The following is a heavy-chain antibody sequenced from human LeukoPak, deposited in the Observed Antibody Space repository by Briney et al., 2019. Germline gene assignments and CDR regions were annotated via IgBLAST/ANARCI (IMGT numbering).Heavy chain of an antibody. CDR2: IYYSGNT. J-gene: IGHJ5*02. V-gene: IGHV4-59*01. D-gene: IGHD6-6*01. Sequence: SETLSLTCTVSGGSMSSYYWSWIRQPPGKGLEWIGYIYYSGNTHYNPSLKSRVTISVDTSKNQFSLKLSSVTAADTAVYYCARDLGIAARLVWFDPWGQGSLVTVSS. CDR3: ARDLGIAARLVWFDP. CDR1: GGSMSSYY.